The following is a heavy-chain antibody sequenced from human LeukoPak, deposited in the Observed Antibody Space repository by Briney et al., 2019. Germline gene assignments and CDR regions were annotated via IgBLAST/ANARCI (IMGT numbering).Heavy chain of an antibody. CDR3: VRRNRYDFEY. J-gene: IGHJ4*02. Sequence: ESLKISCKGSGYTFTTYWIGWVRQMPGKGLEWMALIYPDDSDIRYSPSFQGQVTISADKSMNTAYLQWSSLQASDTAMYYCVRRNRYDFEYWGQGSLVTVSS. V-gene: IGHV5-51*01. CDR2: IYPDDSDI. CDR1: GYTFTTYW. D-gene: IGHD1-14*01.